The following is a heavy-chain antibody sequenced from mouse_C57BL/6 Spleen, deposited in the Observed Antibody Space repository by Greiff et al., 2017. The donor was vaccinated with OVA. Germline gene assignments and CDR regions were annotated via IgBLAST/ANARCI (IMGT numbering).Heavy chain of an antibody. CDR2: IYPGDGDT. V-gene: IGHV1-82*01. CDR1: GYAFSSSW. Sequence: VQLQQSGPELVKPGASVKISCKASGYAFSSSWMNWVKQRPGKGLEWIGRIYPGDGDTNYNGKFKGKATLTADKSSSTAYMQLSSLTSEDSAVYFCARRDYYGRDAMDYWGQGTSGTVSS. J-gene: IGHJ4*01. CDR3: ARRDYYGRDAMDY. D-gene: IGHD1-1*01.